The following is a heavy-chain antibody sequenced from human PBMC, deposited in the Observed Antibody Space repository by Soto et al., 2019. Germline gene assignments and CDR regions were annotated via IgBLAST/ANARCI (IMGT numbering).Heavy chain of an antibody. CDR2: ISGSGGST. CDR1: GFTFSSYA. J-gene: IGHJ4*02. V-gene: IGHV3-23*01. CDR3: AKESARLPFSSSSGSSTDY. Sequence: GGSLRLSCAASGFTFSSYAMSWVRQAPGKGLEWVSAISGSGGSTYYADSVKGRFTISRDNSKNTLYLQMNSLRAEDTAVYYCAKESARLPFSSSSGSSTDYWGQGTLVTVSS. D-gene: IGHD6-6*01.